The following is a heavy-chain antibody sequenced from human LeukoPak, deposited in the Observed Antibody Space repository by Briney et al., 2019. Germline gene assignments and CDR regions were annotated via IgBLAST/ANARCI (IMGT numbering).Heavy chain of an antibody. Sequence: SSETLSLTCTVSGGSISSSSYYWGWIRQPPGKGLEWIGSIYYSGSTYYNPSLKSRVTISVDTSKNQFSLKLSSVTAADTAVYYCARASGSYLNYWGQGSLVTVSS. CDR3: ARASGSYLNY. CDR1: GGSISSSSYY. V-gene: IGHV4-39*07. D-gene: IGHD1-26*01. J-gene: IGHJ4*02. CDR2: IYYSGST.